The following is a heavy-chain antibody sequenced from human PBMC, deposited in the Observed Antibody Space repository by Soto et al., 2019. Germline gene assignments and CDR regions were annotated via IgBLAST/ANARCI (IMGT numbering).Heavy chain of an antibody. V-gene: IGHV3-23*01. CDR1: GFTFSSYA. CDR2: ISGSGGST. CDR3: AKDCAIRSTRGYSGYDRGGGYDY. Sequence: GGSLRLSCAASGFTFSSYAMSWVRQAPGKGLEWVSAISGSGGSTYYADSVRGRFTISRDNSKNTLYLQMNSLRAEDTAVYYCAKDCAIRSTRGYSGYDRGGGYDYWGQGTLVTVSS. D-gene: IGHD5-12*01. J-gene: IGHJ4*02.